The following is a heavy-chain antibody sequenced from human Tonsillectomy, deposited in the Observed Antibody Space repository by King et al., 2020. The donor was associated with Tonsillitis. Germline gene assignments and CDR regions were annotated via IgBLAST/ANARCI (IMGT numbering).Heavy chain of an antibody. D-gene: IGHD4-23*01. V-gene: IGHV3-33*05. CDR1: GFTFSSYG. Sequence: QLVQSGGGVVQPGRSLRLSCAASGFTFSSYGMHWVRQAPGKGLEWVAVISYDGSNKYYADSVKGRFTISRDNSKNTLYLQMNSLRAEDTAVYYCARPYSGGNSHDAFDIWGQGTMVTVSS. CDR3: ARPYSGGNSHDAFDI. J-gene: IGHJ3*02. CDR2: ISYDGSNK.